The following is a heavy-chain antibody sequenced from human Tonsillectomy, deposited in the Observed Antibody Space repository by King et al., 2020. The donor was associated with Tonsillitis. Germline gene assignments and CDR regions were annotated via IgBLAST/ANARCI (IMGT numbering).Heavy chain of an antibody. D-gene: IGHD2-2*01. V-gene: IGHV3-53*01. CDR2: IYSGGST. Sequence: VQLVESGGRLIQPGRSLRLSCAASGFTVSSNYMSWVRQAPGKGLEWVSVIYSGGSTNYADSVKGRFTISRDNSRNTLYLQMNSLRAEDTAVYYCARVVPAANFDVWGQGTLVTVSA. J-gene: IGHJ4*02. CDR1: GFTVSSNY. CDR3: ARVVPAANFDV.